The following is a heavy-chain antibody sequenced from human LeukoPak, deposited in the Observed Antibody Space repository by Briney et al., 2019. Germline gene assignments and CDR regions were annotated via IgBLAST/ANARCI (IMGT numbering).Heavy chain of an antibody. V-gene: IGHV3-48*01. CDR3: ATQRDGYNSPFDY. J-gene: IGHJ4*02. CDR2: ISSSSSTI. D-gene: IGHD5-24*01. CDR1: GFTFSSYS. Sequence: GGSLRLSCAASGFTFSSYSMNWVRQAPGKGLEWVSYISSSSSTIYYADSVKGRFTISRDNAKNSLYLHMNILRAEDTAVYYCATQRDGYNSPFDYWGQGTLVTVSS.